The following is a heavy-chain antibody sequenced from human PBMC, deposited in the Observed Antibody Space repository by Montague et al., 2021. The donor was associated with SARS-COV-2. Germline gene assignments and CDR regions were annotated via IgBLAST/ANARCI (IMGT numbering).Heavy chain of an antibody. V-gene: IGHV4-34*01. Sequence: SETLSLTCAVYGGSFSGYYWSWIRQPPGKGLEWIGEINQSGSTXXXPSXXXRVTISVDTSKNQFSLKLSSVTAADTAVYYCARGRVGSSWYRERNNWFDPWGQGTLVTVSS. D-gene: IGHD6-13*01. CDR3: ARGRVGSSWYRERNNWFDP. J-gene: IGHJ5*02. CDR2: INQSGST. CDR1: GGSFSGYY.